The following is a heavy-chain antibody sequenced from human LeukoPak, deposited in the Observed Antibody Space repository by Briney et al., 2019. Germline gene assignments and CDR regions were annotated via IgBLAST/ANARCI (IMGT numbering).Heavy chain of an antibody. CDR3: ARARSYGYPYYYYYYGMDV. CDR2: IYTSGST. D-gene: IGHD5-18*01. V-gene: IGHV4-4*07. Sequence: SETLSLTCTVSGGSISSYYWSWIRQPAGKGLEWIGRIYTSGSTNYNPSLKSRVTISVDTSKNQFSLKLSSVTAADTAVYYCARARSYGYPYYYYYYGMDVWGQGTTVTVSS. J-gene: IGHJ6*02. CDR1: GGSISSYY.